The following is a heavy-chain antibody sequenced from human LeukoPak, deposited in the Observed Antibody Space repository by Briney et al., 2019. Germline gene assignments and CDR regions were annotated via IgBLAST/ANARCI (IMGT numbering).Heavy chain of an antibody. D-gene: IGHD5-18*01. CDR1: GYSISSGYY. CDR2: INHSGST. CDR3: ARGAYSYGYRTRNYYYMDV. J-gene: IGHJ6*03. Sequence: SETLSLTCTVSGYSISSGYYWGWIRQPPGKGLEWIGEINHSGSTNYNPSLKSRVTISVDTSRNQFSLKLSSVTAADTAVYYCARGAYSYGYRTRNYYYMDVWGKGTTVTVSS. V-gene: IGHV4-38-2*02.